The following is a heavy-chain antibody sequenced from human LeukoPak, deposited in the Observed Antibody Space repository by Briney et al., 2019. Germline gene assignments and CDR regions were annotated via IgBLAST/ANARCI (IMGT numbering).Heavy chain of an antibody. CDR3: ARDTRDAFDI. V-gene: IGHV4-59*01. CDR2: VYYSGNT. Sequence: SETLSLTCTVSGGSISGFYWNWIRQPPGKGLEWIGYVYYSGNTNYNPSLKSRVTISLVTSKDQFSLKLRSVTAADTAVYYCARDTRDAFDIWGQGTMVTVSS. CDR1: GGSISGFY. J-gene: IGHJ3*02.